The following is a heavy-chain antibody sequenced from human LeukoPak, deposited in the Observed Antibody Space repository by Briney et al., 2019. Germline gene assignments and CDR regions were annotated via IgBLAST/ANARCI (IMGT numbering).Heavy chain of an antibody. Sequence: SETLSLTCTVSGGSISSSSYSWGWIRQPPGKGLEWIGSIYYSGSTYYNPSLKSRVTISVDTSKNQFSLKLSSVTAADTAVYYCARQRIVVVPAAIYSYFLDNWFDPWGQGTLVTVSS. V-gene: IGHV4-39*01. CDR1: GGSISSSSYS. CDR2: IYYSGST. D-gene: IGHD2-2*01. CDR3: ARQRIVVVPAAIYSYFLDNWFDP. J-gene: IGHJ5*02.